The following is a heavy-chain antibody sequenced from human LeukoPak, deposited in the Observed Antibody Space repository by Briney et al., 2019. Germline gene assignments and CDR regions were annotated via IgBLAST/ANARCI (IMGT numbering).Heavy chain of an antibody. J-gene: IGHJ3*02. CDR1: GFTFSSYS. D-gene: IGHD1-14*01. CDR2: ISSSSSTI. V-gene: IGHV3-48*04. Sequence: GGSLRLSCAASGFTFSSYSMNWVRQAPGKGLEWVSYISSSSSTIYYADSVKGRFTISRDNAKNSPYLQMNSLRAEDTAVYYCARINKNLVSSFDIWGQGTMVTVSS. CDR3: ARINKNLVSSFDI.